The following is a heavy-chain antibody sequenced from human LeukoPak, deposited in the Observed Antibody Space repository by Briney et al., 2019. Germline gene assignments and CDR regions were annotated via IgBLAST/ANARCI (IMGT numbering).Heavy chain of an antibody. CDR1: GFTFSSYS. J-gene: IGHJ6*02. V-gene: IGHV3-48*02. CDR3: ARDYSSSGTFFGYYYGMDV. D-gene: IGHD2-2*01. CDR2: ISGSSKII. Sequence: GGSLRLSCAASGFTFSSYSMNWVRQAPGKGLEWISYISGSSKIIHWAESLKGRFTISRDNAKNSLYLQMNSLRDEDMAVYYCARDYSSSGTFFGYYYGMDVWGQGTTVTVSS.